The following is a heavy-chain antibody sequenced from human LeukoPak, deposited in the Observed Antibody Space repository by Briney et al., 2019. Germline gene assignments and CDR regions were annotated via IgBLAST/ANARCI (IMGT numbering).Heavy chain of an antibody. V-gene: IGHV3-66*02. CDR1: GFTVSSNY. J-gene: IGHJ1*01. CDR2: IYSGGST. D-gene: IGHD3-3*01. Sequence: GGSLRLSCAASGFTVSSNYMSWVRQAPGKGLEWVSVIYSGGSTYYADSVKGRFTISGDNSKNTLYLQMNSLRAEDTAVYYCAREYYDFWSGSFQHWGQGTLVTVSS. CDR3: AREYYDFWSGSFQH.